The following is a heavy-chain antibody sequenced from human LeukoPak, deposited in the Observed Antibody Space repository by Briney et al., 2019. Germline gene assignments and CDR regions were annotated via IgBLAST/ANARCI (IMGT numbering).Heavy chain of an antibody. Sequence: GGSLRLSCAASGVIFSSDWMHWVRQAPGKGLEWVAVISYDGSNKYYADSVKGRFTISRDNSKNTLYLQMNSLRAEDTAVYYCARDLRDSGDYWGQGTLVTVSS. CDR2: ISYDGSNK. D-gene: IGHD1-26*01. CDR3: ARDLRDSGDY. J-gene: IGHJ4*02. V-gene: IGHV3-30-3*01. CDR1: GVIFSSDW.